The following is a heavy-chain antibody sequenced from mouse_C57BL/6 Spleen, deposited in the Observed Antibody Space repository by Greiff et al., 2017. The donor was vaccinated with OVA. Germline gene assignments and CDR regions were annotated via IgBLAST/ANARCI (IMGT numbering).Heavy chain of an antibody. Sequence: QVQLQQSGAELVRPGASVTLSCKASGYTFTDYEMHWVKQTPVHGLEWIGAIDPENGGTAYNQKFKGKAILTADKSSSTAYMELRSLTSEDSAVDYCKRKGHRTFDYWGQGTTLTVSS. V-gene: IGHV1-15*01. CDR1: GYTFTDYE. CDR3: KRKGHRTFDY. D-gene: IGHD2-14*01. CDR2: IDPENGGT. J-gene: IGHJ2*01.